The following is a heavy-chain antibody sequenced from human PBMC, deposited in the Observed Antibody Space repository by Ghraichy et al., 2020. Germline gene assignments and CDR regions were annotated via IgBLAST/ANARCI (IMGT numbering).Heavy chain of an antibody. J-gene: IGHJ4*02. V-gene: IGHV3-23*01. Sequence: GGSLRLSCAASGFSFSSYAMSWVRQAPGKGLEWVSAISGSGGSTYYADSVKGRFTISRDNSKNTLYLQMNSLRAEDTAVYYCAKCPTKEYSGSYYYFGYWGQGTLVTVSS. CDR3: AKCPTKEYSGSYYYFGY. CDR1: GFSFSSYA. CDR2: ISGSGGST. D-gene: IGHD1-26*01.